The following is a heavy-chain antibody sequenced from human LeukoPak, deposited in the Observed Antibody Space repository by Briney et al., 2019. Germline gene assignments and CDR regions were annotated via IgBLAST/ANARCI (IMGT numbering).Heavy chain of an antibody. Sequence: GASVKVSCKASGYTFTGYYMHWVRQAPGQGLEWMGIINPSGGSTNYAQKFQGRVTMTRDTSTSTVYMELSGLRSEDTAVYYCARGYTWESGSFYIDHWGQGTLVTVSS. CDR3: ARGYTWESGSFYIDH. CDR2: INPSGGST. CDR1: GYTFTGYY. J-gene: IGHJ4*02. V-gene: IGHV1-46*01. D-gene: IGHD1-26*01.